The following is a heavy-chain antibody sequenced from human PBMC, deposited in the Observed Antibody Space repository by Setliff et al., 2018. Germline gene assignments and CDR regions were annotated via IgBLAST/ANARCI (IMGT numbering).Heavy chain of an antibody. Sequence: GGSLRLSCTASGFTFSSLWMSWVRQAPGKGLEWVANINQGGGAQFYVDSVQGRFTISRDNAKNSLYLQMNSLRVDDTAVWYCARDVYDFRTGLASPWCQGTLVTVSS. V-gene: IGHV3-7*01. D-gene: IGHD3-3*01. CDR3: ARDVYDFRTGLASP. CDR1: GFTFSSLW. CDR2: INQGGGAQ. J-gene: IGHJ5*02.